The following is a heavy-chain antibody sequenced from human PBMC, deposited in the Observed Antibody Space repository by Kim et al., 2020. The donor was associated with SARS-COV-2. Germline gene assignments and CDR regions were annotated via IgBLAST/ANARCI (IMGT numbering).Heavy chain of an antibody. CDR2: ST. J-gene: IGHJ4*02. Sequence: STYYADSVKGRFTISRDNSKNTLYLQMNSLRAEDTAVYYCAKLLAGMNDYWGQGTLVTVSS. CDR3: AKLLAGMNDY. V-gene: IGHV3-23*01. D-gene: IGHD3-3*02.